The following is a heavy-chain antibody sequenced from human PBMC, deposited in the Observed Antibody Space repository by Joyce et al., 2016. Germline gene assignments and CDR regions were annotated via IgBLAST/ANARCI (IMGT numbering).Heavy chain of an antibody. CDR3: ARQGWYYD. Sequence: QLQLQESGPGLVKPSDTLSLICTVSGASISTNDFNWGWIRQPPGKGLEWTASIYYTGIPYYNPSLKDRVTISVETSKNRFSLRLASVTAADTAVYYCARQGWYYDWGRGTLVTVSS. CDR2: IYYTGIP. CDR1: GASISTNDFN. J-gene: IGHJ4*02. D-gene: IGHD3-3*01. V-gene: IGHV4-39*01.